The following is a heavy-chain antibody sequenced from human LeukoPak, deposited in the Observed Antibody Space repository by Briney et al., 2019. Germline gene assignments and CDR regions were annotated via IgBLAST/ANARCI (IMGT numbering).Heavy chain of an antibody. Sequence: GGSLRLSCETSGFTFISYGMHWVRQTPGKGLEWVSYISSSSSTIYYADSVKGRFTISRDNAKNSLYLQMNSLRAEDTAVYYCARAEGDSSGYYLKSTDYWGQGTLVTVSS. CDR2: ISSSSSTI. CDR1: GFTFISYG. D-gene: IGHD3-22*01. J-gene: IGHJ4*02. V-gene: IGHV3-48*01. CDR3: ARAEGDSSGYYLKSTDY.